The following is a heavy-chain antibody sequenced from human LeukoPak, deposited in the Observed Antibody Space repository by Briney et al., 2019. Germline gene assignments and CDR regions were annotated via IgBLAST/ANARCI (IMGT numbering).Heavy chain of an antibody. CDR2: IYHSGST. V-gene: IGHV4-4*02. J-gene: IGHJ4*02. D-gene: IGHD5-12*01. CDR3: ARAEENIVATKEYYFDY. Sequence: PSGTLSLTCAVSGGSISGSNWWSWVRQPPGKGLEWIGEIYHSGSTNYNPSLKSRVTISVDKSKNQFSLKLSSVTAADTAVYYCARAEENIVATKEYYFDYWGQGTLVTVSS. CDR1: GGSISGSNW.